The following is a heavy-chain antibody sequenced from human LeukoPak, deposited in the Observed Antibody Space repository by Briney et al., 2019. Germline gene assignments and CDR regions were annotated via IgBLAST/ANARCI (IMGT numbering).Heavy chain of an antibody. CDR2: FFHTGTT. V-gene: IGHV4-38-2*02. CDR1: GYSMSSGFH. CDR3: VRGVDS. Sequence: RPSETLSLTCSVSGYSMSSGFHWGWNRQPPGKGLEWIGNFFHTGTTSYNPSLKGRATISVDMSQNHFSLKLDFVTAADTAIYYCVRGVDSWGQGSLVTVSS. J-gene: IGHJ4*02.